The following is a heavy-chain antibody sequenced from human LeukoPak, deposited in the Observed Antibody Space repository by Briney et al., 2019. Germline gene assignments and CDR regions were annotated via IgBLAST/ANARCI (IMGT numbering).Heavy chain of an antibody. CDR2: IKQDGSEK. CDR1: EFTFDSYA. D-gene: IGHD3-22*01. V-gene: IGHV3-7*01. Sequence: GTSLRLSCAASEFTFDSYAMHWVRQAPGKGLEWVANIKQDGSEKYYVDSVKGRFTISRDNAKNSLYLQMNSLRAEDTAVYYCARDLAPLHYYDSSGSDYWGQGTLVTVSS. CDR3: ARDLAPLHYYDSSGSDY. J-gene: IGHJ4*02.